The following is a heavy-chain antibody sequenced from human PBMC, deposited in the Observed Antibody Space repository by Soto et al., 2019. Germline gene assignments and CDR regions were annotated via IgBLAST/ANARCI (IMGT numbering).Heavy chain of an antibody. CDR1: GYTLTGHY. V-gene: IGHV1-2*02. D-gene: IGHD1-26*01. J-gene: IGHJ4*02. CDR3: GRGRSGQIVVFY. CDR2: IGPETGAT. Sequence: QVQLVQSGAEVKKPGASVKVSCKASGYTLTGHYIHWVRQAPEQGPEWMGEIGPETGATRYAQKFQGRVTMTRDMSITTVYMELNNLSPDDTAVYYCGRGRSGQIVVFYWGQGTPVTVSS.